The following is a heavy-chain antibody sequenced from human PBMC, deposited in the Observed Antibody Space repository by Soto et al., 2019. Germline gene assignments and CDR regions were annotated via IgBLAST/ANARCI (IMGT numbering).Heavy chain of an antibody. CDR3: ARRRPDLGPIGDDY. D-gene: IGHD1-26*01. CDR2: IYYSGST. J-gene: IGHJ4*02. Sequence: PSETLSLTCTVSGGSISSSSYYWGWIRQPPGKGLEWIGSIYYSGSTYYNPSLKSRVTISVDTSKNQFSLKLSSVTAADTAVYYCARRRPDLGPIGDDYWGQGTLVTVSS. CDR1: GGSISSSSYY. V-gene: IGHV4-39*01.